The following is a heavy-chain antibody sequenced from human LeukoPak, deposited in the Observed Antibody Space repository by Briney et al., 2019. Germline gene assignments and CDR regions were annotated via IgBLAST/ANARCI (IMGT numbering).Heavy chain of an antibody. Sequence: GASVKVSCKASGYTFTGYYVHWVRQAPGQGLEWIGWMNPNSGNTGYAQKFQGRVTITRNTSISTAYMELSSLRSEDTAVYYCARGYKGGDYWGQGTLVTVSS. CDR1: GYTFTGYY. V-gene: IGHV1-8*03. CDR3: ARGYKGGDY. CDR2: MNPNSGNT. D-gene: IGHD1-14*01. J-gene: IGHJ4*02.